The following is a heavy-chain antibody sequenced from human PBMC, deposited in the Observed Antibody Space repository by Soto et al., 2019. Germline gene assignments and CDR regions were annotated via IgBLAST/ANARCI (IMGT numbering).Heavy chain of an antibody. J-gene: IGHJ4*02. CDR3: ARDFCPVPTCYDL. CDR2: IDYNEINQ. V-gene: IGHV3-33*08. D-gene: IGHD2-2*01. CDR1: VFTFTNSW. Sequence: PGGSLRLSCAASVFTFTNSWMTWVRQAPGKGLEWVAGIDYNEINQYYIDPVKGRFTISRDQSKNTLYLQMNSLRAEDTAVYYCARDFCPVPTCYDLWGQGFLVTVSS.